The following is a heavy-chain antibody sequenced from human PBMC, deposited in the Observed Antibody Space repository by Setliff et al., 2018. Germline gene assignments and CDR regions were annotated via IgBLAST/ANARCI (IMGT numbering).Heavy chain of an antibody. CDR2: ISGSGGST. J-gene: IGHJ3*02. V-gene: IGHV3-23*01. Sequence: GGSLRLSCAASGFTFSSYAMSWVRQAPGKGLEWVSVISGSGGSTYYADSVKGRFTISRDNSKNTLYLQMNSLRAEDTAVYYCARDSKDYYGSGSYYNPNAFDIWGQGTMVTVSS. CDR1: GFTFSSYA. D-gene: IGHD3-10*01. CDR3: ARDSKDYYGSGSYYNPNAFDI.